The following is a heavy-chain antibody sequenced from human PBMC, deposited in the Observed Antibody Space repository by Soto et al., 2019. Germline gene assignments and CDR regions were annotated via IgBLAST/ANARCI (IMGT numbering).Heavy chain of an antibody. CDR2: VSSGSTYT. CDR3: AKAQSYYDPSAGFDM. Sequence: VGSLRLSCVASGFSFRDYYMIWIRQAPGKGLEWVSYVSSGSTYTNYAESVKGRFTISRDDAKNSLFLQMNSLRVEDTAVYYCAKAQSYYDPSAGFDMWGQGTMVTVS. CDR1: GFSFRDYY. V-gene: IGHV3-11*03. J-gene: IGHJ3*02. D-gene: IGHD3-22*01.